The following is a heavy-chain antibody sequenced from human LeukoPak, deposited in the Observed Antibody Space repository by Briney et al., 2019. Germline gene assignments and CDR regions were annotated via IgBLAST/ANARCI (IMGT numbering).Heavy chain of an antibody. CDR2: ISSSGSTI. J-gene: IGHJ3*02. V-gene: IGHV3-48*03. Sequence: PGGSLRLSCAASGFTFSSYEMNWVRQAPGKGLEWVSYISSSGSTIYYADSVKGRFTTSRDNSKNTLYLQMNSLRAEDTAVYYCASPLGDNAFDIWGQGTMVTVSS. CDR1: GFTFSSYE. D-gene: IGHD5-24*01. CDR3: ASPLGDNAFDI.